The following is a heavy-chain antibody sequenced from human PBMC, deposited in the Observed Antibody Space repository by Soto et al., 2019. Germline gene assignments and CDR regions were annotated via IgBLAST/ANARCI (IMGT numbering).Heavy chain of an antibody. D-gene: IGHD2-2*01. V-gene: IGHV3-33*01. CDR2: IWYDGSND. CDR1: GFTFSSYG. Sequence: VQLVESGGGVVQPGRSLRLSCAASGFTFSSYGMHWVRQAPGKGLEWVAVIWYDGSNDDYVDSVNGRFTISRDNSNNMLYLEMNRLRAEDTAIYYCTRGYCSSYSCYCAAMDVWGQGTTITVAS. CDR3: TRGYCSSYSCYCAAMDV. J-gene: IGHJ6*02.